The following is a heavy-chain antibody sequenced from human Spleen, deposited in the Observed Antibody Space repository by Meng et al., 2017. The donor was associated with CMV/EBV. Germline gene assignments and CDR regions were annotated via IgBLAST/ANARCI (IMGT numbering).Heavy chain of an antibody. J-gene: IGHJ4*02. CDR2: FSSTESA. Sequence: SETLSLTCTVSGDSIRSSTYYWGWIRQPPGKGLEWIGSFSSTESAYYAPSLKSRVTISLDTSQSQLSLKLTSVTAADTAVYYCARRGDGRWFRETLFDYWGQGILVTVSS. D-gene: IGHD3-10*01. CDR1: GDSIRSSTYY. CDR3: ARRGDGRWFRETLFDY. V-gene: IGHV4-39*07.